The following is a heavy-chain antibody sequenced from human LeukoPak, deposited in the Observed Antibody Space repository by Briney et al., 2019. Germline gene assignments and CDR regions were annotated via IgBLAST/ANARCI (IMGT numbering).Heavy chain of an antibody. D-gene: IGHD3-22*01. CDR1: GYTFTGYY. V-gene: IGHV1-46*01. J-gene: IGHJ4*02. Sequence: ASVKVSCKASGYTFTGYYMHWVRQAPGQGLEWMGWINPSGGSTSYAQKFQGRVTMTRDTSTSTVYMELSSLRSEDTAVYYCAREYYYDSSGYYLTLDYWGQGTLVTVSS. CDR3: AREYYYDSSGYYLTLDY. CDR2: INPSGGST.